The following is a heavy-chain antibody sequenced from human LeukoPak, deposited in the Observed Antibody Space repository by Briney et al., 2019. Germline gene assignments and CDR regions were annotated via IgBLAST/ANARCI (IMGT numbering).Heavy chain of an antibody. Sequence: SETLSLTCAVYGGSFSGYYWSWIRQPPGKGLEWIGEINHSGSTNYNPSLKSRVTISVDTSKNQFSLKLSSVTAADTAVYYCVRGPLRYFDWLFPGNWFDPWGQGTLVTVSS. CDR2: INHSGST. CDR1: GGSFSGYY. V-gene: IGHV4-34*01. D-gene: IGHD3-9*01. CDR3: VRGPLRYFDWLFPGNWFDP. J-gene: IGHJ5*02.